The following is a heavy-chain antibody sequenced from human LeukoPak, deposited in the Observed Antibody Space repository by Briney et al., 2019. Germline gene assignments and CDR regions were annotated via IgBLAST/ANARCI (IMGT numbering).Heavy chain of an antibody. Sequence: GGSLRLSCAVSGFTFSSYAMSWVRQAPGKGLEWVSAFSGSGGSTYYADSVKGWFTISRDNSKNTLFLQMNSLRAEDTAVYYCARSGLSRFDYWGQGTLVTVSS. D-gene: IGHD4/OR15-4a*01. CDR2: FSGSGGST. CDR1: GFTFSSYA. J-gene: IGHJ4*02. V-gene: IGHV3-23*01. CDR3: ARSGLSRFDY.